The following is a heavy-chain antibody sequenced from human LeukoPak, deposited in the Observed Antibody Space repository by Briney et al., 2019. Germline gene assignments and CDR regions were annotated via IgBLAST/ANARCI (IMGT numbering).Heavy chain of an antibody. Sequence: PGGSLRLSCAASGFTFDDDTMHWVRHTPGRGPEWVSFITWKSHRTHYADSVKGRFTVSRDNSKDSLYLQMNSLRTEDTGLYHCASEVGYRSLGYLGQGTLVTVSS. CDR1: GFTFDDDT. V-gene: IGHV3-43*01. CDR3: ASEVGYRSLGY. D-gene: IGHD3-3*01. J-gene: IGHJ4*02. CDR2: ITWKSHRT.